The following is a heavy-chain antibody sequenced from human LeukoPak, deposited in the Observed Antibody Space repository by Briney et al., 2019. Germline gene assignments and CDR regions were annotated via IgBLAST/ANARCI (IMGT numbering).Heavy chain of an antibody. CDR1: GFTLSTYV. D-gene: IGHD3-10*01. CDR3: AKGEFVDYGMDV. Sequence: PGGSLRLSCAASGFTLSTYVMHWVRQAPGKGLEWVALTSYDGSNKFYADSVRGRFTISRDNSKHTLFLQMNSLRAEDTAVYYCAKGEFVDYGMDVLRRRSTVTVSS. CDR2: TSYDGSNK. V-gene: IGHV3-30*18. J-gene: IGHJ6*02.